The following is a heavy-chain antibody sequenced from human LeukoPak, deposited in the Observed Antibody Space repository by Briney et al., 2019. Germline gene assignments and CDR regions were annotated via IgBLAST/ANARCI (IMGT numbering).Heavy chain of an antibody. CDR2: IYSGGST. D-gene: IGHD4-17*01. CDR1: GFTVSSNY. V-gene: IGHV3-53*01. Sequence: GGSLGLFCAASGFTVSSNYMSWVRQAPGKGLEWVSVIYSGGSTYYADSVKGRFTVSRDNSKNTLYLQMNSLRAEDTAVYYCAKDSASTVTTNPDYWGQGTLVTVSS. CDR3: AKDSASTVTTNPDY. J-gene: IGHJ4*02.